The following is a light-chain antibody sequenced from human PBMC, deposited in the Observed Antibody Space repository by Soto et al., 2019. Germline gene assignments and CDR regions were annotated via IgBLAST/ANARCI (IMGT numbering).Light chain of an antibody. Sequence: DIQMTQSPSSLSASVGDRVTITCRASQGISNWLGWYQQKPGRVPKLLIYAASTLHSGVPSRFIGSGSGPDFTLPISSLQPEDVATYYCQKYNSAPWTFGQGNKVEIK. V-gene: IGKV1-27*01. CDR1: QGISNW. J-gene: IGKJ1*01. CDR3: QKYNSAPWT. CDR2: AAS.